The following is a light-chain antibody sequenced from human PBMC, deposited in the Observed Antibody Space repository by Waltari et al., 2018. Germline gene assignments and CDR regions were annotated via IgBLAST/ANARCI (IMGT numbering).Light chain of an antibody. CDR1: QNHKSF. J-gene: IGKJ2*01. CDR3: QQSDDTPYT. V-gene: IGKV1-39*01. CDR2: PAS. Sequence: DIQMTQSPSSLSASVGDRVTVPCRSSQNHKSFLNWYQQIPGKPPKLLIFPASRLQRGVPSRFSGSGSGTDFTLTISSLQPEDFATYYCQQSDDTPYTFGQGTKLQIK.